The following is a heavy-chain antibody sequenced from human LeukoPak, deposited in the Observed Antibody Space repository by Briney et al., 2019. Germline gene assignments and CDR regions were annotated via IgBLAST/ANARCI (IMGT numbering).Heavy chain of an antibody. V-gene: IGHV3-23*01. D-gene: IGHD5-24*01. CDR2: IGASGEST. J-gene: IGHJ3*01. CDR3: AKDIQLST. CDR1: GFTFSVAA. Sequence: GGSLRLSCATSGFTFSVAAMTWVRQAPGKGLEWVSLIGASGESTYYADSVKGRFTISRDNSKNTLSLQMNSLRVEDTAMYFCAKDIQLSTWGLGTMVTVSS.